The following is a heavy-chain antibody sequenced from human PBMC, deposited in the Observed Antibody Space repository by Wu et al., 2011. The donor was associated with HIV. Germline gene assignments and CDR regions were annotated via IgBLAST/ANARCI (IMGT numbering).Heavy chain of an antibody. CDR1: GYTFTSYG. V-gene: IGHV1-18*01. CDR2: ISADNGDT. CDR3: ARDLSPGVWDIVVVPAAYHPRSSGMDV. D-gene: IGHD2-2*01. J-gene: IGHJ6*02. Sequence: QVQLVQTGAEVKKPGASVKVSCKTSGYTFTSYGISWVRQAPGQGLEWMGWISADNGDTNYAQKLQGRVTMTTDTSTSTAYMELRSLRFDDTAVYYCARDLSPGVWDIVVVPAAYHPRSSGMDVWGQGTTVTVSS.